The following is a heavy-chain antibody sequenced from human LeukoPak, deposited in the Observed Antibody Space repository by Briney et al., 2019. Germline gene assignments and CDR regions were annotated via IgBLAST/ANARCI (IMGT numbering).Heavy chain of an antibody. CDR1: GGTFSSYA. CDR3: ATDLLVPAAG. J-gene: IGHJ4*02. V-gene: IGHV1-24*01. D-gene: IGHD2-2*01. CDR2: FDPEDGET. Sequence: ASVKVSCKASGGTFSSYAISWVRQAPGQGLEWMGGFDPEDGETIYAQKFQGRVTVTEDTSTDTAYMELSSLRSEDTAVYYCATDLLVPAAGWGQGTLVTVSS.